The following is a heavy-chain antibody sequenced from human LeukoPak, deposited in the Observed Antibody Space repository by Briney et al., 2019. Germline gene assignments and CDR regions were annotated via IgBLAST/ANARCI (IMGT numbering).Heavy chain of an antibody. V-gene: IGHV3-23*01. D-gene: IGHD2-2*02. Sequence: GASLRLSCAASGFTFSTYGMNWVRQAPGKGLEWVSGISASGGTYYADSVKGRFTISRDNSKNTLYLQMNSLRAEDTAVYYCARRRRVVVVPAAIDYYYGMDVWGKGTTVTVSS. CDR3: ARRRRVVVVPAAIDYYYGMDV. CDR1: GFTFSTYG. CDR2: ISASGGT. J-gene: IGHJ6*04.